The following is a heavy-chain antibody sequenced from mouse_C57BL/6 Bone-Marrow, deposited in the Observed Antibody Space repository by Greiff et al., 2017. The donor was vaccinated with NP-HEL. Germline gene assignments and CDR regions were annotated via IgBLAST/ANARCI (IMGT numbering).Heavy chain of an antibody. CDR1: GFTFSSYA. Sequence: EVQLVESGEGLVKPGGSLKLSCAASGFTFSSYAMSWVRQTPEKRLEWVAYISSGGDYIYYADTVKGRFTISRDNARNTLYLQMSSLKSEDTAMYYCTRDQDRDYYYGSSHGAWFAYWGQGTLVTVSA. CDR2: ISSGGDYI. J-gene: IGHJ3*01. D-gene: IGHD1-1*01. V-gene: IGHV5-9-1*02. CDR3: TRDQDRDYYYGSSHGAWFAY.